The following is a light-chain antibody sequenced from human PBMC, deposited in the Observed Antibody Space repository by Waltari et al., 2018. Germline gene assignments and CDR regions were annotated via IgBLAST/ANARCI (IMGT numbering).Light chain of an antibody. CDR1: QSVRSN. V-gene: IGKV3-15*01. Sequence: EIVMTQSPATLSVSPGERATISCRASQSVRSNLAWYQHKPGQAPRLLIYGASTRATGIPARFSGSESGTEFTLTISSLQSEDSAVYYCQHYNNWPLTFGPGTKVDIK. CDR2: GAS. CDR3: QHYNNWPLT. J-gene: IGKJ3*01.